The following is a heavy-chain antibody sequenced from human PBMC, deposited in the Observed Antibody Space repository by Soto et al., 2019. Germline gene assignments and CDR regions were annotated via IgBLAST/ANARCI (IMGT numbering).Heavy chain of an antibody. D-gene: IGHD2-2*01. V-gene: IGHV4-61*08. CDR1: GVSVNSGGNF. J-gene: IGHJ3*02. CDR3: ARAAYQIALNDACDI. CDR2: VFNSGSP. Sequence: QVQLQESGPGLVRPSETLSLTCTVSGVSVNSGGNFWSWIRQPPGKGLEWIGFVFNSGSPTYNPSLTSRVTILLDTPENQFSLRLSSVTPADTAVYYCARAAYQIALNDACDIWGQGTTVIVSS.